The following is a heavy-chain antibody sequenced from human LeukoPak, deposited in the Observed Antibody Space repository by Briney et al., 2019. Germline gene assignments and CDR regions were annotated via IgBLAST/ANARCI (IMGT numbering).Heavy chain of an antibody. Sequence: GASVKVSCKASGYTFTSYAMHWVRQAPGQRLEWMGWINAGNGNTKYSQKFQGRVTITRDTSASTAYMELSSLRSEDTAVYYCARSRKLGYCSSTSCQGTLYYFDYWGQGTLVTVSS. J-gene: IGHJ4*02. CDR1: GYTFTSYA. V-gene: IGHV1-3*01. D-gene: IGHD2-2*01. CDR2: INAGNGNT. CDR3: ARSRKLGYCSSTSCQGTLYYFDY.